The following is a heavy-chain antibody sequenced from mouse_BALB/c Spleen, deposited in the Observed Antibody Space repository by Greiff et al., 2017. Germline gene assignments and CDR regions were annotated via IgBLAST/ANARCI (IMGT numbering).Heavy chain of an antibody. D-gene: IGHD2-1*01. J-gene: IGHJ4*01. Sequence: EVKLMESGAELVKPGASVKLSCTASGFNIKDTYMHWVKQRPEQGLEWIGRIDPANGNTKYDPKFQGKATITADTSSNTAYLQLSSLTSEDTAVYYCARGGNYVDYAMDYWGQGTSVTVSS. CDR1: GFNIKDTY. CDR3: ARGGNYVDYAMDY. V-gene: IGHV14-3*02. CDR2: IDPANGNT.